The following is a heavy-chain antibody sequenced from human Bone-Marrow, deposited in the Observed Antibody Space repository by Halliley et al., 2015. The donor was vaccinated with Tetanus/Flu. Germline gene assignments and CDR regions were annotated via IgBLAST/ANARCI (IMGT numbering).Heavy chain of an antibody. V-gene: IGHV3-23*05. J-gene: IGHJ4*02. D-gene: IGHD1-26*01. Sequence: AGSGFIFGNYDMTWVRQAPGKGLEWVSSISGTGRYIFYDDSVKGRFTISRDNSKNMMYLEMNSLRGEDTAIYYCAKKWTAGTDVDYFDDWGQGSPVSVSS. CDR2: ISGTGRYI. CDR1: GFIFGNYD. CDR3: AKKWTAGTDVDYFDD.